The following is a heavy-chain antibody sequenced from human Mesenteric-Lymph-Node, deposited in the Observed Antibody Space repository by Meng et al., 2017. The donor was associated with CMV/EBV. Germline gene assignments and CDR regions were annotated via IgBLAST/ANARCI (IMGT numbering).Heavy chain of an antibody. Sequence: SCEASGYTFPTSPLNWVRQAPGQGLEWLGWINTETGTPTYAQGFTGRFVFSLDTSVSTAYLQISSLKADDAAVYYCVRSVYRLGIIYWGQGTLVTVSS. CDR3: VRSVYRLGIIY. V-gene: IGHV7-4-1*02. CDR2: INTETGTP. CDR1: GYTFPTSP. J-gene: IGHJ4*02. D-gene: IGHD7-27*01.